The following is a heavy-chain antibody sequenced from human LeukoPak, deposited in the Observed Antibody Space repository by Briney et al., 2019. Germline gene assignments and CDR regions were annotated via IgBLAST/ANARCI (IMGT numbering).Heavy chain of an antibody. CDR2: INHSGIT. CDR3: ARAVFSGWYIDY. D-gene: IGHD6-19*01. Sequence: SETLSLTCAVYGGSFSGYYWSWIRQPPGKGLEWIGEINHSGITNHNPSLKSRVTISVDTSKNEISLKVSSVTAADTAVYYCARAVFSGWYIDYWGQGTLVTVSS. J-gene: IGHJ4*02. CDR1: GGSFSGYY. V-gene: IGHV4-34*01.